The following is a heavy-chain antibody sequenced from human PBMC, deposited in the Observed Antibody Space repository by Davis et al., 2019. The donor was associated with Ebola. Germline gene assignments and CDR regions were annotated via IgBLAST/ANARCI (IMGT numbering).Heavy chain of an antibody. CDR2: IDWDDDK. D-gene: IGHD3-22*01. CDR1: GFSLSTSGMC. J-gene: IGHJ2*01. V-gene: IGHV2-70*11. CDR3: ARSRPMYYYDSSGYYTYWYFDL. Sequence: SGPALVKPTQTLTLTCTFSGFSLSTSGMCVSWIRQPPGKALEWLARIDWDDDKYYSTSLKTRLTISKDTSKNQVVLTMTNMDPVDTATYYCARSRPMYYYDSSGYYTYWYFDLWGRGTLVTVSS.